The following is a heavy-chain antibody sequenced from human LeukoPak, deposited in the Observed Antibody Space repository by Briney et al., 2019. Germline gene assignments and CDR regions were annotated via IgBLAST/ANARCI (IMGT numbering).Heavy chain of an antibody. CDR3: ARHGSSWFHHNWFDP. CDR1: GGSISSYY. Sequence: SETLSLTCTVSGGSISSYYWSWIRQPPGKGLEWIGYIYYSGSTNYNPPLKSRVTISVDTSKNQFSLKLSSVTAADTAVYYCARHGSSWFHHNWFDPWGQGTPVTVSS. J-gene: IGHJ5*02. D-gene: IGHD6-13*01. CDR2: IYYSGST. V-gene: IGHV4-59*08.